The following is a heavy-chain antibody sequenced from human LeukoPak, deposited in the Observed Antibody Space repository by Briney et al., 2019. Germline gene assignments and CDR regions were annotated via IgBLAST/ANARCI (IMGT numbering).Heavy chain of an antibody. J-gene: IGHJ2*01. Sequence: GGSLRLSCAASGFTFSSYAMSWVRQAPGKGLEWVSVISGSGGSTYYADSVKGRFTISRGTSNNTLYLQMNSLRAEDTAVYYCAKDYYDSSGYFGWYFDLWGRGTLVTVSS. D-gene: IGHD3-22*01. CDR1: GFTFSSYA. V-gene: IGHV3-23*01. CDR2: ISGSGGST. CDR3: AKDYYDSSGYFGWYFDL.